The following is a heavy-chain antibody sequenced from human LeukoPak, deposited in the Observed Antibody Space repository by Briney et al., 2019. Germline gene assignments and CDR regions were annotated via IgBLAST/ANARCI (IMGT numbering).Heavy chain of an antibody. J-gene: IGHJ5*02. V-gene: IGHV3-33*08. CDR1: GFTFSSYA. CDR3: AAAAVNNWFDP. D-gene: IGHD6-13*01. Sequence: PGGSLRLSCAASGFTFSSYAMSWVRQAPGKGLEWVAVIWYDGSNKYYADSVKGRFTISRDNSKNTLYLQMNSLRAEDTAVYYCAAAAVNNWFDPWGQGTLVTVSS. CDR2: IWYDGSNK.